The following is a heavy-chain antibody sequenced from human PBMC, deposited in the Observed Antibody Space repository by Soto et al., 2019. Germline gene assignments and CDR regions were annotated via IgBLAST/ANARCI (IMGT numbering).Heavy chain of an antibody. J-gene: IGHJ5*02. Sequence: GGSLRLSCAASGVTFDDYTMHWVRQAPGEGLEWVSLISWDGYSTYYTDSVKGRFTISRDNSRNSLYLQMNSLRTEDTALYYCAKDIAYRGYGGFDPWGLGTLVTVSS. CDR1: GVTFDDYT. CDR2: ISWDGYST. CDR3: AKDIAYRGYGGFDP. D-gene: IGHD5-12*01. V-gene: IGHV3-43*01.